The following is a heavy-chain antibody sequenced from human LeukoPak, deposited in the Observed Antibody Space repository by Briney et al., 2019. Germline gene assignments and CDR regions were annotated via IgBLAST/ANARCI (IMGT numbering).Heavy chain of an antibody. CDR2: IYYSGKT. J-gene: IGHJ5*02. CDR3: SRHEHKAVAGDT. Sequence: SETLSLTCTVSGGSISRSQYYWGWIRQPPEKGLEWIGTIYYSGKTFYNPSFKSRATISIDTSKNQFSLNLSSVTAADTSVYYCSRHEHKAVAGDTWGQGILVTVSS. CDR1: GGSISRSQYY. V-gene: IGHV4-39*01. D-gene: IGHD6-13*01.